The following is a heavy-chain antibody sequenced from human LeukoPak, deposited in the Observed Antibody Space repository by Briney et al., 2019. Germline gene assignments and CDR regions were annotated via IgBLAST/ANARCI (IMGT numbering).Heavy chain of an antibody. CDR1: GFTFSSYG. V-gene: IGHV3-30*18. D-gene: IGHD4-17*01. J-gene: IGHJ4*02. Sequence: GGTLRLSCAASGFTFSSYGMSWVRQTPGKGLEWVGIMSNSGENTFYGEAVKGRFTISRDNSQNTLYLQMNSLRPEDTAVYYCAKGGASVTRYVDYWGQGTLVTVSS. CDR3: AKGGASVTRYVDY. CDR2: MSNSGENT.